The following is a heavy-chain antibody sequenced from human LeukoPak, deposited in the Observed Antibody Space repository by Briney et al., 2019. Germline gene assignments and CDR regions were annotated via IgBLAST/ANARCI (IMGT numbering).Heavy chain of an antibody. CDR1: GGSFSGYY. CDR3: ARVKSGAVATIRYYYGMDV. Sequence: SESLSLTCAVYGGSFSGYYWSWIRQPPGKGLEWIGEINHSGSTNYNPSLKSRVTISLDTSKNQFSLKLSSVTAADTAVYYCARVKSGAVATIRYYYGMDVWGQGTTVTVPS. J-gene: IGHJ6*02. CDR2: INHSGST. D-gene: IGHD5-12*01. V-gene: IGHV4-34*01.